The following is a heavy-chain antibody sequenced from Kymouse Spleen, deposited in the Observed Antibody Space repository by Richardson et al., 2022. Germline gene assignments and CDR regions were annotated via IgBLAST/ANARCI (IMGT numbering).Heavy chain of an antibody. Sequence: EVQLVESGGGLVQPGGSLRLSCAASGFTFSSYAMSWVRQAPGKGLEWVSAISGSGGSTYYADSVKGRFTISRDNSKNTLYLQMNSLRAEDTAVYYCANQYCSSTSCYAGCMV**PLQKSKLLGPGNPGHRLL. CDR2: ISGSGGST. D-gene: IGHD2-2*02. J-gene: IGHJ4*02. CDR1: GFTFSSYA. CDR3: ANQYCSSTSCYAGCMV**PLQKSKL. V-gene: IGHV3-23*04.